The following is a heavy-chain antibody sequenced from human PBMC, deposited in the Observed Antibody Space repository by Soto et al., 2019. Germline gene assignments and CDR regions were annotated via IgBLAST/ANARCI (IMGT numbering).Heavy chain of an antibody. Sequence: QVQLVQSGAEVKKPGSSVKVSCKASGGTFSSYAISWVRQAPGQGLEWMGGIIPIFGTANYAQKFQGRVTITADESTSTAYMELSSLRSEDTAVYYCASTVKDYGDYGYNSHYCYYGMDVWGQGTTVTVSS. D-gene: IGHD4-17*01. CDR1: GGTFSSYA. J-gene: IGHJ6*02. CDR2: IIPIFGTA. V-gene: IGHV1-69*01. CDR3: ASTVKDYGDYGYNSHYCYYGMDV.